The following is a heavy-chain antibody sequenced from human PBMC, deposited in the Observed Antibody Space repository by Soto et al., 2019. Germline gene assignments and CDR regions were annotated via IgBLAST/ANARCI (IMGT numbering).Heavy chain of an antibody. J-gene: IGHJ5*02. CDR2: INYSGST. CDR1: GGSISNYC. V-gene: IGHV4-59*08. Sequence: SETLSLTCTVSGGSISNYCWSWIRQPPGKGLEWIAYINYSGSTYYNPSLKSRITISVDRSNNQFSLNLNSVTAADTALYYCARQKNGEDWLDPWGQGILVTVSS. CDR3: ARQKNGEDWLDP. D-gene: IGHD2-8*01.